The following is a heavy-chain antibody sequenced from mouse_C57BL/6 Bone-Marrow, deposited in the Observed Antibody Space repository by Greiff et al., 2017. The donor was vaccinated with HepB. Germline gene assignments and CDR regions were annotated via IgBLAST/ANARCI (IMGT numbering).Heavy chain of an antibody. D-gene: IGHD2-2*01. CDR1: GYTFTSYW. J-gene: IGHJ1*03. Sequence: VQLQQPGTELVKPGASVKLSCKASGYTFTSYWMHWVKQRPGQGLEWIGNINPSNGGTNYNEKFKSKATLTVDKSSSTAYMQLSSLTSEDSAVYYCAREGYRDYWYFDVWGTGTTVTVSS. V-gene: IGHV1-53*01. CDR3: AREGYRDYWYFDV. CDR2: INPSNGGT.